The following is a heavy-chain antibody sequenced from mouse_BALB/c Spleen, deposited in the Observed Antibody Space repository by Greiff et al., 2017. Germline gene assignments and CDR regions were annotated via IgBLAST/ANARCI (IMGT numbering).Heavy chain of an antibody. V-gene: IGHV1-82*01. J-gene: IGHJ2*01. D-gene: IGHD2-4*01. CDR2: IYPGDGDT. Sequence: QVQLQQSGPELVKPGASVKISCKASGYAFSSSWMNWVKQRPGQGLEWIGRIYPGDGDTNYNGKFKGKATLTADKSSSTAYMQLSSLTSVDSAVYFCARYDYGGYCFDYWGQGTTLTVSS. CDR1: GYAFSSSW. CDR3: ARYDYGGYCFDY.